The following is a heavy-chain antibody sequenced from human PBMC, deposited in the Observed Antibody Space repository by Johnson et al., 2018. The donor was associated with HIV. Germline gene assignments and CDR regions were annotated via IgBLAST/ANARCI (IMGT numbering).Heavy chain of an antibody. Sequence: QVQLVESGGGVVQPGRSLRLSCAASGFTFSSYAMHWVRQAPGKGLEWVAFIRYDGSNKYYADSVKGRFTISRYNSKNTLYLQMNSLRAEDTAVYYCAKMSIAVAGTVEAFDIWGQGTMVTVSS. CDR1: GFTFSSYA. J-gene: IGHJ3*02. CDR3: AKMSIAVAGTVEAFDI. CDR2: IRYDGSNK. D-gene: IGHD6-19*01. V-gene: IGHV3-30*02.